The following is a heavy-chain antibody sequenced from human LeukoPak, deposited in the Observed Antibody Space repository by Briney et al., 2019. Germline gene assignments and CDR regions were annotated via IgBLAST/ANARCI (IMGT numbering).Heavy chain of an antibody. CDR2: VYYSGRT. D-gene: IGHD2-15*01. J-gene: IGHJ4*02. CDR3: ARQGSAYYFAF. Sequence: SETLSLTCTVSGDPISSSDRYWAWMRQPPGKELQWIASVYYSGRTNYSPSLKSRVTISVDTSDNQFSLQLNSVTAADTAVYYCARQGSAYYFAFWGQGLLVTVSS. V-gene: IGHV4-39*01. CDR1: GDPISSSDRY.